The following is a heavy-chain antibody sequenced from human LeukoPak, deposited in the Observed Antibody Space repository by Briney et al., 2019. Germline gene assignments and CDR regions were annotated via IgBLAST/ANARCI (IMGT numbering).Heavy chain of an antibody. CDR1: GFTFDDYA. CDR3: AKALADRDLPYYYDSSGYYLVLGY. Sequence: GGSLRLSCAASGFTFDDYAMHWVRQAPGKGLEWVSLISGDGGSTYYADSVKGRFTISRDNSKNSLYLQMNSLRTEDTALYYCAKALADRDLPYYYDSSGYYLVLGYWGQGTLVTVSP. J-gene: IGHJ4*02. D-gene: IGHD3-22*01. V-gene: IGHV3-43*02. CDR2: ISGDGGST.